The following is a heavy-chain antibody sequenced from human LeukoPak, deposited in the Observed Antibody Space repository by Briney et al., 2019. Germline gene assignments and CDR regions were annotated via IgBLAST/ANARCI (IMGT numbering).Heavy chain of an antibody. J-gene: IGHJ6*02. CDR3: ARVGGALGHVYYYYGMDV. Sequence: ASVRVSCKASGYTFTSYYMHWVRQAPGQGLEWMGIINPSGGSTSYAQKFQGRVTMTRDTSTSTVYMELSSLRSEDTAVYYCARVGGALGHVYYYYGMDVWGQGTTVTVSS. CDR2: INPSGGST. V-gene: IGHV1-46*01. CDR1: GYTFTSYY. D-gene: IGHD1-26*01.